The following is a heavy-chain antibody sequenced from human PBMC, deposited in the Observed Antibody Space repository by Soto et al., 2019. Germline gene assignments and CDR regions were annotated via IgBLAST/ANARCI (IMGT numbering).Heavy chain of an antibody. V-gene: IGHV4-59*08. CDR1: GGSISSYY. Sequence: SETLSLTCTVSGGSISSYYWSWIRQPPGKGLEWIGYIYYSGSTNYNPSLKSRVTISVDTSKNQFSLKLSSVTAADTAVYYCARAGYCSGGSCYSGRMRPNNWFDPWGQGTLVTVSS. CDR3: ARAGYCSGGSCYSGRMRPNNWFDP. D-gene: IGHD2-15*01. CDR2: IYYSGST. J-gene: IGHJ5*02.